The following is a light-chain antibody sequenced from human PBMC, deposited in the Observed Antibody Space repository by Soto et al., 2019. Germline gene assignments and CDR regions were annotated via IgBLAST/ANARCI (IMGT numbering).Light chain of an antibody. CDR1: QSINRD. V-gene: IGKV3D-15*01. CDR3: QQYKSWPIT. J-gene: IGKJ5*01. Sequence: EIVMTQSPATLSVSPGESATLTCRASQSINRDLAWYVQKPGQAPRRVAYCASACATGVPPRFTGSGSGTEFTLTIIGLQAEDFAVYYCQQYKSWPITFGQGTRLEIK. CDR2: CAS.